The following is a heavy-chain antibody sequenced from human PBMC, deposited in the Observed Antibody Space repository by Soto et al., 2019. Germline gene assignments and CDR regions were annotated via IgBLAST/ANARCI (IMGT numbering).Heavy chain of an antibody. CDR1: GGSFSGYY. D-gene: IGHD6-19*01. Sequence: SETLSLTCAVYGGSFSGYYWSWIRQPPGKGLEWIGEINHSGSTNYNPSLKSRVTISVDTSKNQFSLKLSSVTAADTAVYYCARNWGSGRIAVAGQAPTYMDVWGKGTTVTVSS. CDR2: INHSGST. J-gene: IGHJ6*03. V-gene: IGHV4-34*01. CDR3: ARNWGSGRIAVAGQAPTYMDV.